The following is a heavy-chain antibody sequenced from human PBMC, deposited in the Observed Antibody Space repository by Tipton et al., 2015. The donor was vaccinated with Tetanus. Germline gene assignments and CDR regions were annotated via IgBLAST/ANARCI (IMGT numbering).Heavy chain of an antibody. CDR3: VRHPLRFFAYYYMDV. CDR1: GGSISSSSYY. Sequence: TLSLTCTVSGGSISSSSYYWGWIRQPPGKGLEWIGSIYYSGSTYYNPSLKSRVTISVDTSKNQFSLKLSSVTAADTAVYYCVRHPLRFFAYYYMDVWGKGTTVTVSS. D-gene: IGHD3-3*01. V-gene: IGHV4-39*01. J-gene: IGHJ6*03. CDR2: IYYSGST.